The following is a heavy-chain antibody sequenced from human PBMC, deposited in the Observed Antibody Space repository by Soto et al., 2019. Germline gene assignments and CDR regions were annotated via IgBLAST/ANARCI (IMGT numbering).Heavy chain of an antibody. CDR2: IIPIFGTA. CDR1: GGTFSSYA. J-gene: IGHJ6*02. D-gene: IGHD6-13*01. V-gene: IGHV1-69*01. Sequence: QVQLVQSGAEVKKPGSSVKVSCKASGGTFSSYAISWVRQAPGQGLAWLGGIIPIFGTANYAQKFQGRVTITADEATSTAYRELSSLRSEDTAVYYCASFGAAAVHPPYYYYGMDVWGQGTTVTVSS. CDR3: ASFGAAAVHPPYYYYGMDV.